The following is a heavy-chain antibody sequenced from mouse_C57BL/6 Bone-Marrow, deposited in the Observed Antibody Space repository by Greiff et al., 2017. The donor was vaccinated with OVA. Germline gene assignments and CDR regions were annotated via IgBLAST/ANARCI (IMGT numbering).Heavy chain of an antibody. V-gene: IGHV2-9*01. D-gene: IGHD2-3*01. CDR3: AKHSDGSPFAY. CDR2: IWGGGST. Sequence: VQRVESGPGLVAPSQSLSITCTVSGFSLTSYCVAWVRQPPGKGLEWLGVIWGGGSTNYNSAPMSRLSISKENSKSQVILKMNSLQTEDTAMYYCAKHSDGSPFAYWGQGTLVTVSA. J-gene: IGHJ3*01. CDR1: GFSLTSYC.